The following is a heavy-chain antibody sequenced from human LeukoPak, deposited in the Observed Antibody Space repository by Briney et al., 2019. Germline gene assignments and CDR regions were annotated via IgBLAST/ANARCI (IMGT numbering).Heavy chain of an antibody. J-gene: IGHJ4*02. Sequence: SETLSLTCTISGGSISSYYWSWIRQPPGKGLEWIGEINHSGSTNYNPSLKSRVTISVDTSKNQFSLKLSSVTAADTAVYYCARLSYYGSGSYPSEYWGQGTLVTVSS. V-gene: IGHV4-34*01. CDR3: ARLSYYGSGSYPSEY. CDR1: GGSISSYY. CDR2: INHSGST. D-gene: IGHD3-10*01.